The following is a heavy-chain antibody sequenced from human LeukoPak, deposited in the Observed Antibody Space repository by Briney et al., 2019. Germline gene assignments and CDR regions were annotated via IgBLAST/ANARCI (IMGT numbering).Heavy chain of an antibody. D-gene: IGHD2-2*01. Sequence: GGSLRLSCAAFGFTFSDYYMSWIRQAPGKGLEWVSYISSSSSYTNYADSVKGRFTISRDNAKNSLYLQMNSLRAEDTAVYYCARAQESTLYGMDVWGQGTTVTVSS. J-gene: IGHJ6*02. CDR3: ARAQESTLYGMDV. V-gene: IGHV3-11*06. CDR1: GFTFSDYY. CDR2: ISSSSSYT.